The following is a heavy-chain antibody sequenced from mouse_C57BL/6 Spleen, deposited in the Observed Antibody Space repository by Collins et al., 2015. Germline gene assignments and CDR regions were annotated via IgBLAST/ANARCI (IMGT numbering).Heavy chain of an antibody. Sequence: DVQLQESGPGLVKPSQSLSLTCTVTGYSITSDYAWNWIRQFPGNKLEWMGYISYSGSTSYNPSLKSRISITRDTSKNQFFLQLNSVTTEDTATYYCASYYGNYYAMGYWGQGTSVTVSS. J-gene: IGHJ4*01. CDR3: ASYYGNYYAMGY. D-gene: IGHD2-1*01. CDR2: ISYSGST. CDR1: GYSITSDYA. V-gene: IGHV3-2*02.